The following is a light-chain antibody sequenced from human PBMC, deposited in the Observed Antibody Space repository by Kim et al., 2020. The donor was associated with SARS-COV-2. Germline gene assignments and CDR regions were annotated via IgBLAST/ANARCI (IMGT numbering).Light chain of an antibody. CDR1: QDISNY. J-gene: IGKJ4*01. V-gene: IGKV1-33*01. Sequence: DIQMTQSPSSLSASVGDRVTITCQASQDISNYLNWYQQKPGKAPKVLIYDASKLETGVPSRFSGSGSGTDFTLTISSLQPEDIATYYCQQYDSFLFTFGGGTKLEIK. CDR3: QQYDSFLFT. CDR2: DAS.